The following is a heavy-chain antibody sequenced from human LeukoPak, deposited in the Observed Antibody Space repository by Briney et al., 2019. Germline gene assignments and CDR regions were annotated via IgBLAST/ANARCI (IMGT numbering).Heavy chain of an antibody. CDR3: ARDYYDSSGYYDVYAFDI. V-gene: IGHV3-33*01. Sequence: GSLRLSCAASGLSFSTYAMHWVRQAPGKGLEWVALIWHDASHTFYTDSVKGRFTISRDNSKNTVYLQMNSLGGEDTAVYYCARDYYDSSGYYDVYAFDIWGQGTMVTVSS. CDR2: IWHDASHT. CDR1: GLSFSTYA. J-gene: IGHJ3*02. D-gene: IGHD3-22*01.